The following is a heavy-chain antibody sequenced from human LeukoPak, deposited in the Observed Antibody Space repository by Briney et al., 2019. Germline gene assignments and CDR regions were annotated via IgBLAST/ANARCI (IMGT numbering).Heavy chain of an antibody. V-gene: IGHV4-34*01. CDR3: ARFGSYSCSSGGDY. J-gene: IGHJ4*02. Sequence: SETLSLTCAVYGGSFSGYYWSWIRQPPGKGLEWIGEINHSGSTNYNPSLKSRVTISVDTSKNQFSLKLSSVTAADTAVYYCARFGSYSCSSGGDYWGQGTLVTVSS. CDR2: INHSGST. D-gene: IGHD6-6*01. CDR1: GGSFSGYY.